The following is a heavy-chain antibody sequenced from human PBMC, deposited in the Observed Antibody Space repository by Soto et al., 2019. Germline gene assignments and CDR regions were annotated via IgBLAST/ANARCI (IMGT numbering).Heavy chain of an antibody. Sequence: QVQLVQSGAEVKKPGASVKVSCKASGYTFTSYAMHWVHQAPGQRLEWMGWINAGNGNTKYSQKFQGRVTITRDTSASTAYMELSSLRSEDTAVYYCARDRSSGWYYFDYWGQGTLVTVSS. J-gene: IGHJ4*02. CDR2: INAGNGNT. D-gene: IGHD6-19*01. CDR1: GYTFTSYA. V-gene: IGHV1-3*01. CDR3: ARDRSSGWYYFDY.